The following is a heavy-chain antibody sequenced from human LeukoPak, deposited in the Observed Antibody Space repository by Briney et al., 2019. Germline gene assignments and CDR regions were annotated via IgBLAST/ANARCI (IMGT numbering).Heavy chain of an antibody. D-gene: IGHD5-18*01. V-gene: IGHV4-38-2*02. J-gene: IGHJ4*02. CDR2: IYYSGST. Sequence: SETLSLTCTVSGYSISSNYYWGWIRQPPGKGLEWIGSIYYSGSTYYNPSLKSRVTISVDTSKNQFSLKLSSVTAADTAVYYCARMDTAMVGYFDYWGQGTLVTVSS. CDR1: GYSISSNYY. CDR3: ARMDTAMVGYFDY.